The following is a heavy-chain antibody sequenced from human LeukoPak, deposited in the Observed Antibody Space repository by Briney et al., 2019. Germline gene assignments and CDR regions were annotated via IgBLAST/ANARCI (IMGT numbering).Heavy chain of an antibody. CDR3: ARDHWNAPFDY. J-gene: IGHJ4*02. V-gene: IGHV3-7*01. CDR1: GIRFTGSA. CDR2: IKQDGSEK. D-gene: IGHD1-1*01. Sequence: QPGGSLRLSCAASGIRFTGSAIHWVRQAPGKRLEWVANIKQDGSEKYYVDSVKGRFTISRDNAKNSLYLQMNSLRAEDTAVYYCARDHWNAPFDYWGQGTLVTVSS.